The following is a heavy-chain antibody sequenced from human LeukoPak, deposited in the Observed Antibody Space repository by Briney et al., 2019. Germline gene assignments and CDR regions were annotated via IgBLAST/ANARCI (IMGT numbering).Heavy chain of an antibody. CDR3: ALTYYYDSSKNY. V-gene: IGHV3-72*01. J-gene: IGHJ4*02. CDR2: TRNKANSYTT. Sequence: GGSLRLSCAASGFTFSDHYMDWVRQAPGKGLGWVGRTRNKANSYTTEYAASVKGRFTISRDDSKNSLYLQMNSLKTEDTAVYYCALTYYYDSSKNYWGQGTLVTVSS. CDR1: GFTFSDHY. D-gene: IGHD3-22*01.